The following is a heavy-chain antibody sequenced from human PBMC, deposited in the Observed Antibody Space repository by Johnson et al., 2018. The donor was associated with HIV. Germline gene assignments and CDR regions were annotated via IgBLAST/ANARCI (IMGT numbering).Heavy chain of an antibody. Sequence: QVQLVESGGGLVQPGGSLRLSCVVSGFTVSSSYLTWVSQAPGKGLEWVAFVSYDETNEFYADSVTGRFTVSRHDAKNSLYLQMNSLRAEDTALYYCAIVWSGSHCSNAFEIWGQGTMVTVSS. CDR3: AIVWSGSHCSNAFEI. V-gene: IGHV3-30*03. CDR1: GFTVSSSY. J-gene: IGHJ3*02. CDR2: VSYDETNE. D-gene: IGHD1-26*01.